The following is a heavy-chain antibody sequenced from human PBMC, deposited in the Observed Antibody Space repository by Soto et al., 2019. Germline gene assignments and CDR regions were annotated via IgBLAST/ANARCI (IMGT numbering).Heavy chain of an antibody. Sequence: QLQLQESGPGLVKPSETLSLTCTVSGGSISSSSYYWGWIRQPPGKGLEWIGSIYYSGSTYYNPSLKSRVTISVDTSKNQFSLKLSSVTAADTAVYYCARIPQRYYDFWSGNFDYWGQGTLVTVSS. V-gene: IGHV4-39*01. CDR3: ARIPQRYYDFWSGNFDY. CDR1: GGSISSSSYY. J-gene: IGHJ4*02. D-gene: IGHD3-3*01. CDR2: IYYSGST.